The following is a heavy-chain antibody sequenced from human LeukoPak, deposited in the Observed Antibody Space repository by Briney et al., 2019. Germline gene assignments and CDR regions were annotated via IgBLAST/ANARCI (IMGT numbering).Heavy chain of an antibody. V-gene: IGHV1-24*01. J-gene: IGHJ4*02. Sequence: ASVKVSCKVSGYTLTELSMHWVRQAPGKGLEWMGGFDPEDGETIYAQKFQGRVTMTEDTSTDTAYMELRSLRSDDTAVYYCAREGNLYGDYHPGPFDYWGQGTLVTVSS. D-gene: IGHD4-17*01. CDR2: FDPEDGET. CDR3: AREGNLYGDYHPGPFDY. CDR1: GYTLTELS.